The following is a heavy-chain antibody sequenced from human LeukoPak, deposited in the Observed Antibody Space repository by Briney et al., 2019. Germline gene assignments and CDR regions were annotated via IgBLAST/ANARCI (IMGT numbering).Heavy chain of an antibody. Sequence: GGSLRLSCAVSGFTFSSYDMSWVRQAPGKGLEWVSGISGSGGSTYYADSVKGRFTISRDTSKNALYLQMNSLRVEDTAVYYCAKAGQNYDILTYYFDYWGQGTLVTVSS. V-gene: IGHV3-23*01. CDR1: GFTFSSYD. CDR3: AKAGQNYDILTYYFDY. CDR2: ISGSGGST. J-gene: IGHJ4*02. D-gene: IGHD3-9*01.